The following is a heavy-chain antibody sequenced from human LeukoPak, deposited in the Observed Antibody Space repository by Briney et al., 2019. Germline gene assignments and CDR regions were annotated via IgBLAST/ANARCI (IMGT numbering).Heavy chain of an antibody. CDR3: VRDHVAYYDSSGYSPNYFDY. Sequence: PGGSLRLSCAASGFTFSNYGMHWVRQAPGKGLEWVALIWYDGNNKYYADSVKGRSTVSRDNSKNTLYLQMNSLRAEDTAVYYCVRDHVAYYDSSGYSPNYFDYWGQGTLVTVSS. J-gene: IGHJ4*02. CDR1: GFTFSNYG. D-gene: IGHD3-22*01. CDR2: IWYDGNNK. V-gene: IGHV3-33*01.